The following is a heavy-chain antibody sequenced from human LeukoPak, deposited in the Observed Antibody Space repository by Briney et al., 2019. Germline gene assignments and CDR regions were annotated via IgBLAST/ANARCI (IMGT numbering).Heavy chain of an antibody. CDR1: GFTFSSYW. D-gene: IGHD3-10*01. CDR3: AKVPERGVITGAIDY. J-gene: IGHJ4*02. V-gene: IGHV3-7*03. CDR2: IKKDGSEK. Sequence: GGSLRLSCAASGFTFSSYWMSWVRQAPGKGLEWVANIKKDGSEKYYVDSVKGRFTISRDNSKNSLYLQMNSLRAEDTALYYCAKVPERGVITGAIDYWGQGTLVTVSS.